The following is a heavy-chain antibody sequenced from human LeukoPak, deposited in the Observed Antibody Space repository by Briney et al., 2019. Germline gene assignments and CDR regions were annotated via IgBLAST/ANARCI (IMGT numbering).Heavy chain of an antibody. J-gene: IGHJ4*02. D-gene: IGHD3-22*01. Sequence: GESLKISCKGSGYSFTSYWIGWVRQMPGKGLEWMGIIYPGDSDTRYSPSFQGQVTISADKSISTAYLQWGSLKASDTAMYYCARRGYYYDSSGYGYYFDYWGQGTLVTVSS. CDR2: IYPGDSDT. V-gene: IGHV5-51*01. CDR1: GYSFTSYW. CDR3: ARRGYYYDSSGYGYYFDY.